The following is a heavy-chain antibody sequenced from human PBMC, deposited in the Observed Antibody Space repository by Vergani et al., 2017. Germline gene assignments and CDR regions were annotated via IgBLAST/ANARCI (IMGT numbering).Heavy chain of an antibody. Sequence: QVQLVQSGAEVKKPGASVKVSCKASGYTFTSYGISWVRQAPGQGLEWMGWISAYNGNTNYAQKLQGRVTMTTDTSTSTAYMELRSLRSDDTAVYYCAGDLMEDSSGWDLPLCYYGMDVWGQGTTVTVSS. CDR3: AGDLMEDSSGWDLPLCYYGMDV. J-gene: IGHJ6*02. D-gene: IGHD6-19*01. CDR1: GYTFTSYG. CDR2: ISAYNGNT. V-gene: IGHV1-18*01.